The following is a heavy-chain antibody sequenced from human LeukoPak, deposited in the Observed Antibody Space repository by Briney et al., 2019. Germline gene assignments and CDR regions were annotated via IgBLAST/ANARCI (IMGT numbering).Heavy chain of an antibody. CDR1: GGTFSSYA. V-gene: IGHV1-69*13. CDR2: IIPIFGTA. J-gene: IGHJ6*03. Sequence: SVKVSCTASGGTFSSYAISWVRQAPGQGLEWMGGIIPIFGTANYAQKFQGRVTITADESTSTAYMELSSLRSEDTAVYYCARTVVANYYYYYYMDVWGKGTTVTVSS. CDR3: ARTVVANYYYYYYMDV. D-gene: IGHD2-21*01.